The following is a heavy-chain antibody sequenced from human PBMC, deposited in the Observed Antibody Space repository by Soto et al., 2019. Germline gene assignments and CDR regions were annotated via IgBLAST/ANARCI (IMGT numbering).Heavy chain of an antibody. CDR1: GYRASLNW. CDR3: ATAYVYDFENSNYYRDAFDI. J-gene: IGHJ3*02. D-gene: IGHD3-22*01. V-gene: IGHV5-51*01. Sequence: PGESLKISCKASGYRASLNWIGRVRQMPGKGLEWMEIMYPDDSDIRYSPSFEAHVTISADKSTSTAFLQWSSLKASDTAMYYCATAYVYDFENSNYYRDAFDIWGQGTLVIV. CDR2: MYPDDSDI.